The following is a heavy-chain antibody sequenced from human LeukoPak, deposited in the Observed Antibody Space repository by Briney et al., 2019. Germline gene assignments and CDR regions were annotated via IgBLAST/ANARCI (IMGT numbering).Heavy chain of an antibody. CDR3: ARVDGSGSKRWFDP. CDR2: IHNSGST. Sequence: SATLSLTCSVTGGSISSGGFYWSWIRQHPGQGLKWIGYIHNSGSTYYNPSLQSRAIISLDTSKSQFSLQLNSVTAADTAVYYCARVDGSGSKRWFDPWGQGVPVTVSS. J-gene: IGHJ5*02. CDR1: GGSISSGGFY. V-gene: IGHV4-31*03. D-gene: IGHD3-10*01.